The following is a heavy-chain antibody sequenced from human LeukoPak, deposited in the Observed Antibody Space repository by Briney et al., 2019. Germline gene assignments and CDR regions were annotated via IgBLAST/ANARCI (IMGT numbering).Heavy chain of an antibody. CDR3: AKEVLDDNWITIDY. J-gene: IGHJ4*02. CDR2: INASGGSA. V-gene: IGHV3-23*01. CDR1: GFSFSIYA. D-gene: IGHD1-1*01. Sequence: PGGSLRLSCTASGFSFSIYAMSWVRQAPGKGLEWVTGINASGGSAYADSVKGRFTISRDNSKNTLYMQMNSLRAEDTALYYCAKEVLDDNWITIDYWGQGILVSVSS.